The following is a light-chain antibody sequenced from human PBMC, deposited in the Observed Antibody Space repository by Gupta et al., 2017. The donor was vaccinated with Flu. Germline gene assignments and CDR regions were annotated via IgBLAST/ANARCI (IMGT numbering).Light chain of an antibody. CDR3: QQYNSYWVT. V-gene: IGKV1-5*03. J-gene: IGKJ1*01. CDR1: QSISSW. CDR2: KAS. Sequence: DIQMTQPPSTLSASVGDRVTITCRASQSISSWLAWYQQKPGKAPKLLIYKASSLESGVPSRFSGSGSGTEFTLTISSLQPDDFATYYCQQYNSYWVTFGQGTKVEIK.